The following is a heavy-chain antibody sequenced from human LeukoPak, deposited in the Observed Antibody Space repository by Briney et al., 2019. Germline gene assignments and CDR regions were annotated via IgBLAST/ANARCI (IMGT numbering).Heavy chain of an antibody. CDR3: AREGSIGYMDV. J-gene: IGHJ6*03. CDR1: GFTFGDYA. V-gene: IGHV3-7*01. Sequence: GGSLRLSCTASGFTFGDYAMSWVRQAPGKGLEWVANIKQDGSEKYYVDSVKGRFTISRDNAKNSLYLQMNSLRAEDTAVYYCAREGSIGYMDVWGKGTTVTVSS. CDR2: IKQDGSEK. D-gene: IGHD3-10*01.